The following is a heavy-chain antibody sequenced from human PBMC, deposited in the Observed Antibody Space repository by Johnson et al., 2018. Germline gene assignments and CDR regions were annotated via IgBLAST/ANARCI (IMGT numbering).Heavy chain of an antibody. CDR2: IYPGDSDT. Sequence: VQLVQSGAEVKKAGVSLKISCKGSGYSFTSYWIGWVRQMPGKGLEWMGIIYPGDSDTRYSPSFPGQGTISADKSISTAYLQWSSLKASDTAMYYCARRYDSSGYYFGRAFDIWGQGTMVTVSS. CDR1: GYSFTSYW. J-gene: IGHJ3*02. D-gene: IGHD3-22*01. CDR3: ARRYDSSGYYFGRAFDI. V-gene: IGHV5-51*01.